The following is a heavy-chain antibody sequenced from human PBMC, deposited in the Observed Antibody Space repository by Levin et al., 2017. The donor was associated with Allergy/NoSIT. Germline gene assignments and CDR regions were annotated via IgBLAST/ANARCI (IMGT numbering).Heavy chain of an antibody. D-gene: IGHD5-18*01. Sequence: GGSLRLSCAASGFTFSNAWMSWVRQAPGKGLEWVGRIKSKTDGGTTDYAAPVKGRFTISRDDSKNTLYLQMNSLKTEDTAVYYCTTDRYVDTAMVVPVDSWGQGTMVTVSS. V-gene: IGHV3-15*01. CDR3: TTDRYVDTAMVVPVDS. CDR1: GFTFSNAW. CDR2: IKSKTDGGTT. J-gene: IGHJ3*02.